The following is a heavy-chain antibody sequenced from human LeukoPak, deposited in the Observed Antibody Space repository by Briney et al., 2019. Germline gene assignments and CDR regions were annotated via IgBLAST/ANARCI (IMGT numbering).Heavy chain of an antibody. J-gene: IGHJ4*02. Sequence: GGSLRLSCTASGFTFTDYYMNWVRQAPGKGLEWVSSISSSSSYIYYADSVKGRFTISRDNAKNSLYLQMNSLRAEDTAVYYCARDRGGYDRTDYWGQGTLVTVSS. CDR3: ARDRGGYDRTDY. CDR2: ISSSSSYI. CDR1: GFTFTDYY. V-gene: IGHV3-21*01. D-gene: IGHD5-12*01.